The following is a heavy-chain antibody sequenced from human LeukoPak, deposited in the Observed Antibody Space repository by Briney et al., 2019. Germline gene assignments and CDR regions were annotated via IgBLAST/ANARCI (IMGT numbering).Heavy chain of an antibody. V-gene: IGHV3-48*01. Sequence: GGSLRLSCAASGFTYSSYSMNWVRQAPGKGLEWVSYISSSSSNINYADSVKGRFTISRDNAKNSLYLQMDSLRAEDTAVYYCASGVSSTSCYVDYWGQGTLVTVSS. CDR3: ASGVSSTSCYVDY. CDR1: GFTYSSYS. CDR2: ISSSSSNI. J-gene: IGHJ4*02. D-gene: IGHD2-2*01.